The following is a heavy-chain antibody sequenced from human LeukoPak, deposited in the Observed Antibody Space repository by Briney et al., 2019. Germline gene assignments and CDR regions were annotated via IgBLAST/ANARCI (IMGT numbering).Heavy chain of an antibody. J-gene: IGHJ5*02. CDR3: VGQIWLWP. CDR1: SFTFSSYE. Sequence: SGGPLRLSCAASSFTFSSYEMNWVRQAPGKGLEWVSYISSSGTTVYYADSVKGRFTISRDNARKSLYLQVNSLRAEDAAIYYCVGQIWLWPWGQGTLLTVST. V-gene: IGHV3-48*03. D-gene: IGHD5-24*01. CDR2: ISSSGTTV.